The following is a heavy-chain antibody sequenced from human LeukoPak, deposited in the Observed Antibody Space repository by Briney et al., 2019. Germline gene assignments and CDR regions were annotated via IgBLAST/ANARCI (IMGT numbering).Heavy chain of an antibody. CDR1: GFTFSSYG. CDR2: IRYDGSNK. Sequence: PGGSLRLSCAASGFTFSSYGMHWVRQAPGQGLEWGAFIRYDGSNKYYADSVKGRFTISRDNSKNTLYLQMNSLRAEDTAVYYCARDLHPRLAGFFDYWGQGTLVTVSS. D-gene: IGHD3-3*02. J-gene: IGHJ4*02. CDR3: ARDLHPRLAGFFDY. V-gene: IGHV3-30*02.